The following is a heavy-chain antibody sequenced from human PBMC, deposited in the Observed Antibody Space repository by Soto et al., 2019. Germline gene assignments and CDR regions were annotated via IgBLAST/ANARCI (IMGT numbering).Heavy chain of an antibody. V-gene: IGHV5-51*01. CDR1: GYSFTSYW. Sequence: GESLQISCKGSGYSFTSYWIGCVRQMPGKGLEWMGIIYPGDSDTRYSPSFQGQVTISAEKSISTAYLQWSSLKASDTAMYYCARRSGVATTRTVGDYWGEGTLVTVSS. D-gene: IGHD5-12*01. CDR2: IYPGDSDT. J-gene: IGHJ4*02. CDR3: ARRSGVATTRTVGDY.